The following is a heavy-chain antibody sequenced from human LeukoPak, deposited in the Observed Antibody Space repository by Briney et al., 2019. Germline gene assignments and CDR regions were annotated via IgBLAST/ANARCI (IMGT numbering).Heavy chain of an antibody. J-gene: IGHJ4*02. Sequence: GSLRLSCAASGFSFTAYSMNWVRQAPGRGLEWISYIGPGGDIYYADSVTGRFTVSRDTAKNSLYLQMNGLKVEDTAVYYCARRFDSWGQGTLVTLSS. V-gene: IGHV3-48*01. CDR2: IGPGGDI. CDR3: ARRFDS. CDR1: GFSFTAYS.